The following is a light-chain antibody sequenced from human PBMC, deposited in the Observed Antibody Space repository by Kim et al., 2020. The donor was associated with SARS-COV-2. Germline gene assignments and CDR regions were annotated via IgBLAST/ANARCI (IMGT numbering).Light chain of an antibody. CDR3: SSYVGSNKLV. CDR1: SGGVEGCNY. J-gene: IGLJ2*01. V-gene: IGLV2-8*01. CDR2: EGS. Sequence: GLALTLSCPRTSGGVEGCNYVSWYQQHPGKAPKLMIYEGSKRPSGVPDRFSGSKSGNTASLTVSGLQAEDEADDYCSSYVGSNKLVFGGGTQLTVL.